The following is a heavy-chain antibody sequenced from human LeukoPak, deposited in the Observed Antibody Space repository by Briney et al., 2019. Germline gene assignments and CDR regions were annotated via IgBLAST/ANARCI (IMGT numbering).Heavy chain of an antibody. Sequence: ASVKVSCKASGYTLTSYGISWVRQAPGQGLEWMGWISAYNGNTNYAQKLQGRVTVTTDTSTSTAYMELRSLRSDDTAVYYCARVGADGGNPDGYYYYYYMDVWGKGTTVTVSS. CDR2: ISAYNGNT. J-gene: IGHJ6*03. D-gene: IGHD4-23*01. V-gene: IGHV1-18*01. CDR1: GYTLTSYG. CDR3: ARVGADGGNPDGYYYYYYMDV.